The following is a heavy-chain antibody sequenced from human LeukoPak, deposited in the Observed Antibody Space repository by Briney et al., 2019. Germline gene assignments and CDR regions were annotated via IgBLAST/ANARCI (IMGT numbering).Heavy chain of an antibody. CDR2: ISYDGSNK. CDR3: ARDPLNQYYFDY. Sequence: PGRSLRLSCAASGFTFSSYAMHWVRQAPGKGLEWVAVISYDGSNKYYADSVKGRFTIPRDNSKNTLYLQMNSLRAEDTAVYYCARDPLNQYYFDYWGQGTLVTVSS. D-gene: IGHD1-14*01. V-gene: IGHV3-30*04. CDR1: GFTFSSYA. J-gene: IGHJ4*02.